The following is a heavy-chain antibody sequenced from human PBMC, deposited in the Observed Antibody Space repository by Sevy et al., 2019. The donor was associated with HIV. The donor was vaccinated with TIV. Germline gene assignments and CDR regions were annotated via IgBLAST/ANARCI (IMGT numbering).Heavy chain of an antibody. CDR1: GFIFSNYA. J-gene: IGHJ4*02. CDR3: ARDPTFSTDTRGYYPFDS. CDR2: ISYDGSNK. V-gene: IGHV3-30*04. D-gene: IGHD3-22*01. Sequence: GGSLRLSCAASGFIFSNYAIHWVRRAPGKGLEWVAVISYDGSNKHYAASVKGRFTISRANSRNTLSLQLSRLGLDDTAVYYCARDPTFSTDTRGYYPFDSWGQGTLVTVSS.